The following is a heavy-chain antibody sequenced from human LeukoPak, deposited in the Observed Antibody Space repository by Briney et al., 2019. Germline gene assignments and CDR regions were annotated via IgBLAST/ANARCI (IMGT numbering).Heavy chain of an antibody. CDR2: ISAYNGNT. CDR1: GYTFTSYG. Sequence: GASVKVSCKASGYTFTSYGISWVRQAPGQGLEWMGWISAYNGNTNYAQKLQGRVTMTTDTSTSTAYMELRSLRSDDTAVYYCARESGSGSYYSYYYYYYGIDVWGQGTTVTVSS. CDR3: ARESGSGSYYSYYYYYYGIDV. D-gene: IGHD3-10*01. V-gene: IGHV1-18*01. J-gene: IGHJ6*02.